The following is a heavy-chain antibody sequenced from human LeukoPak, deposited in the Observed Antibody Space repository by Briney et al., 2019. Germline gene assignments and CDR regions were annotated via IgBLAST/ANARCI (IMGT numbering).Heavy chain of an antibody. J-gene: IGHJ4*02. Sequence: QSGGSLRLSCVASGFTFGKYWVSWVRQAPGKGLEWVANIKLDGSEKNYVDSVKGRFTISRDNTKNSLYLQMNSLRVEDTAVFYCARDQYDTWSRRGNFDSWGQGTLVIVSS. D-gene: IGHD3-3*01. CDR2: IKLDGSEK. V-gene: IGHV3-7*03. CDR1: GFTFGKYW. CDR3: ARDQYDTWSRRGNFDS.